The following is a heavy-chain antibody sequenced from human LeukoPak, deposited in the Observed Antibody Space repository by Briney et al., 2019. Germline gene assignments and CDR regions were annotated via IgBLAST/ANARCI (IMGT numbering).Heavy chain of an antibody. D-gene: IGHD6-13*01. J-gene: IGHJ5*02. CDR1: GGSFSGYY. V-gene: IGHV4-34*01. CDR2: INHSGST. Sequence: PSETLSLTCAVYGGSFSGYYWSWIRQPPGKGLEWIGEINHSGSTNYNPSLKSRVTISVDTSKNQFSLKLSSVTATDTAVYYCARNQPYSSSWYFKYGNWFDPWGQGTPVTVSS. CDR3: ARNQPYSSSWYFKYGNWFDP.